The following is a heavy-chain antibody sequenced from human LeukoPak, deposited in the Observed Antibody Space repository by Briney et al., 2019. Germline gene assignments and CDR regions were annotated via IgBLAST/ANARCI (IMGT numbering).Heavy chain of an antibody. Sequence: GRSLRLSCAASGFTFDDYAMHWVRQAPGKGLEWVPGISWNSGSIGYADSVKGRFTISRDNAKNSLYLQMNSLRAEDTALYYCAKDDGGSFDYWGQGTLVTVSS. J-gene: IGHJ4*02. CDR3: AKDDGGSFDY. CDR1: GFTFDDYA. CDR2: ISWNSGSI. V-gene: IGHV3-9*01.